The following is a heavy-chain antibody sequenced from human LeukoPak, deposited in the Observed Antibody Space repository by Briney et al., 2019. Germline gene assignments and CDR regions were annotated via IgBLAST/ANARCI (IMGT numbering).Heavy chain of an antibody. D-gene: IGHD3-9*01. Sequence: SETLSLTCTVSGGSISSYYWSWIRQPPGKGRVWIGYIYYSVSTNYNPPLKSRVTISVDTSKKHFSLKLSSLTAAAPAVYYFARTGLFWPFDPGGEGTLLTVSS. J-gene: IGHJ5*02. CDR1: GGSISSYY. V-gene: IGHV4-59*12. CDR3: ARTGLFWPFDP. CDR2: IYYSVST.